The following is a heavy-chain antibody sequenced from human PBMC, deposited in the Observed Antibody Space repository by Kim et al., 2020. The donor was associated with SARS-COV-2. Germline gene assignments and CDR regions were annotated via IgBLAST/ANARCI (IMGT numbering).Heavy chain of an antibody. V-gene: IGHV5-51*01. Sequence: GESLKISCQTSGYSFTTSWIGWVRQMPGKGLEWMGLIYPGDSDRRYSPSFRGQVTFSADNSINTAYLQWSSLKASDTAIYYCARRRSGLGSLDYWGQGTLLTVSS. CDR3: ARRRSGLGSLDY. CDR2: IYPGDSDR. CDR1: GYSFTTSW. J-gene: IGHJ4*02. D-gene: IGHD3-10*01.